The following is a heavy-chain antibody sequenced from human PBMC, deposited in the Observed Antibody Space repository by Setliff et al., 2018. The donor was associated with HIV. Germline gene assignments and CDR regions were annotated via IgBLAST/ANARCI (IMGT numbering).Heavy chain of an antibody. V-gene: IGHV4-59*11. J-gene: IGHJ6*03. CDR2: IFYTGST. CDR1: GDSINTHY. CDR3: VRGYCSSTTCYDDYYYMDV. D-gene: IGHD2-2*01. Sequence: KPSETLSLTCTVSGDSINTHYWSWIRQPPGKGLEWIAYIFYTGSTNYNPSLKSRVTISVDTSKNQFFLKLSSVTAADTAVYYCVRGYCSSTTCYDDYYYMDVWGKGSTVTVSS.